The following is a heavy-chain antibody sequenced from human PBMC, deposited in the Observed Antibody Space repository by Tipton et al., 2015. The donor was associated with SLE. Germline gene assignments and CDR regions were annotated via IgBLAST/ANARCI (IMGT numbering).Heavy chain of an antibody. CDR3: TSLQH. CDR1: GFTFTNYR. CDR2: INPDGTVA. Sequence: SLRLSCVASGFTFTNYRLHWVRQAPGKGLVWVSSINPDGTVATYADSVRGRVSISRDNAKNTVFLQMNSLRAEDTAVYYCTSLQHWGQGTLVTVSS. V-gene: IGHV3-74*03. J-gene: IGHJ1*01.